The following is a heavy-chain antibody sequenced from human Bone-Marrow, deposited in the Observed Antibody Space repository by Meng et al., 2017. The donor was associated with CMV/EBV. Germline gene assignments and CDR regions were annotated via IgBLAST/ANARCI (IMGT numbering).Heavy chain of an antibody. J-gene: IGHJ4*02. CDR2: INPNSGGT. D-gene: IGHD2-2*01. Sequence: GYYIHWVRQAPGQGLEWMGWINPNSGGTNYAQKFQGRVTMTRDTSISTAYMELSRLRSDDTAVYYCARGISRNDYYCSSTSCSFDYWGQGTLVTVSS. CDR1: GYY. CDR3: ARGISRNDYYCSSTSCSFDY. V-gene: IGHV1-2*02.